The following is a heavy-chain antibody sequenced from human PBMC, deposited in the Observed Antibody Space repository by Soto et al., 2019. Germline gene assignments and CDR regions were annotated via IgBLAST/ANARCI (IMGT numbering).Heavy chain of an antibody. Sequence: EVQLLESGGGLVQPGGSLRLSCAASGFTFSSYAMSWVRQAPGKGLEWVSAISGSGGSTYYADSVKGRFTISRDNSKNSLYLHINSLRAEDTAVYYCAKDLWKYFDWNLDYWGQGTLVTVSS. CDR2: ISGSGGST. V-gene: IGHV3-23*01. D-gene: IGHD3-9*01. J-gene: IGHJ4*02. CDR1: GFTFSSYA. CDR3: AKDLWKYFDWNLDY.